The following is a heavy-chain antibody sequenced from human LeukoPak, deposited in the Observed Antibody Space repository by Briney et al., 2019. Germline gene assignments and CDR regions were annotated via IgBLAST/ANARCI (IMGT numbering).Heavy chain of an antibody. J-gene: IGHJ6*02. CDR1: GFTFSNAW. Sequence: PGGSLRLSCAASGFTFSNAWMSWVRQAPGKGLEWVGRIQRATDGGTTDYAAPVKGRFTISRDDSKNTLYLQMNSLKTEDTAVYYCTTKEQWLVRNYYYYYGMDVWGQGTTVTVSS. CDR3: TTKEQWLVRNYYYYYGMDV. V-gene: IGHV3-15*01. CDR2: IQRATDGGTT. D-gene: IGHD6-19*01.